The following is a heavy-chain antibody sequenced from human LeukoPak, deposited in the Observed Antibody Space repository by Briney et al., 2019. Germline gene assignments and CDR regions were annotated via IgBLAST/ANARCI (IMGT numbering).Heavy chain of an antibody. D-gene: IGHD7-27*01. J-gene: IGHJ4*02. Sequence: GGSLRLSCAASGFGFSNYWMSWVRQAPGKGLEWVAYIKVDGSDKYYLDSVEGRFTISRDNAKNSLYLQMNRLRAEDTAVCFCTTIGELGTDDYWGQGTLVTVSS. V-gene: IGHV3-7*01. CDR2: IKVDGSDK. CDR1: GFGFSNYW. CDR3: TTIGELGTDDY.